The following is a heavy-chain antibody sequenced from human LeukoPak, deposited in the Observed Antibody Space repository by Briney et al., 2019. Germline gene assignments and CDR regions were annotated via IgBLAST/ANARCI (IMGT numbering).Heavy chain of an antibody. CDR3: ARAGGTLHPLDY. CDR1: GYTFTGYY. V-gene: IGHV1-46*01. CDR2: INPSGGST. Sequence: ASVKVSCKASGYTFTGYYMHWVRQAPGQGLEWMGIINPSGGSTSYAQKFQGRVTMTRDMSTSTVYMELSSLRSEDTAVYYCARAGGTLHPLDYWGQGTLVTVSS. J-gene: IGHJ4*02. D-gene: IGHD3-16*01.